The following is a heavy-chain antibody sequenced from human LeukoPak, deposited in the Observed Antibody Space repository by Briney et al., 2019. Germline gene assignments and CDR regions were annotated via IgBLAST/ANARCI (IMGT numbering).Heavy chain of an antibody. CDR3: ANSGTVYYYYYMDV. D-gene: IGHD2-2*01. Sequence: SETLSLTCTVSGGSISSSSYYWGWIRQPPGKGLEWIGSIYYSGSTYYNPSLKSRVTISVDTSKNQFSLKLSSVTAADTAVYYCANSGTVYYYYYMDVWGNGTTVTVSS. J-gene: IGHJ6*03. V-gene: IGHV4-39*07. CDR2: IYYSGST. CDR1: GGSISSSSYY.